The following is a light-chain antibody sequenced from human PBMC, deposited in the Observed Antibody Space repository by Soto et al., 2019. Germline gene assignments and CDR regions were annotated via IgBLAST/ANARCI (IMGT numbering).Light chain of an antibody. J-gene: IGLJ1*01. CDR2: EVS. Sequence: QSVRTQPASVSGSPGQSITISCTGTSSDVGGYNYVSWYQQHPGKAPKLMIYEVSNRPSGVSNRFSGSKSGNTASLTISGLQAEDEADYYCSSYTSSSTYVFGTGTK. CDR1: SSDVGGYNY. V-gene: IGLV2-14*01. CDR3: SSYTSSSTYV.